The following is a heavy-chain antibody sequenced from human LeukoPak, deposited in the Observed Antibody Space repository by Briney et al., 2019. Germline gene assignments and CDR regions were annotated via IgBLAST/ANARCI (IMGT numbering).Heavy chain of an antibody. CDR3: AKEYSGSYYFDY. D-gene: IGHD1-26*01. J-gene: IGHJ4*02. V-gene: IGHV3-43*01. CDR1: GFTFDDYT. Sequence: PGGSLRLSCAASGFTFDDYTMHWVRQAPGKGLEWVSLISWDGGSTYYADSVKGRFTISRDNSKNSLYLQMNSLRTEDTALYYCAKEYSGSYYFDYWGQGTLVTVSS. CDR2: ISWDGGST.